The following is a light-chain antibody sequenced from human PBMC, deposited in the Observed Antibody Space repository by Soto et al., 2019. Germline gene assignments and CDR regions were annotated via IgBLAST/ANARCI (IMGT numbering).Light chain of an antibody. V-gene: IGLV2-23*01. CDR3: CSYAGSNTYV. CDR2: EAI. J-gene: IGLJ1*01. CDR1: SSDVGKYNL. Sequence: QSARTQPASVSGSPGQSIIISCTGSSSDVGKYNLVSWYQQHPGKAPKFIIYEAIKRPPGVSNRFSGSKSGNTASLTISGLQAEDEADYYCCSYAGSNTYVFGTGTKVTVL.